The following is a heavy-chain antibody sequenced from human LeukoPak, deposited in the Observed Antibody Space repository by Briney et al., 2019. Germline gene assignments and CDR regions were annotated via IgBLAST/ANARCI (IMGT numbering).Heavy chain of an antibody. CDR1: GGSFSGYY. CDR3: AREKRTILLRPSDSSGYSRPFDY. J-gene: IGHJ4*02. V-gene: IGHV4-34*01. Sequence: PSETLALTCAVYGGSFSGYYWSWIRQPPGKGLEWIGEINHSGSTNYNPSLKSRVTISVDTSKNQFSLKLSSVTAADTAVYYCAREKRTILLRPSDSSGYSRPFDYWGQGTLVTVSS. D-gene: IGHD3-22*01. CDR2: INHSGST.